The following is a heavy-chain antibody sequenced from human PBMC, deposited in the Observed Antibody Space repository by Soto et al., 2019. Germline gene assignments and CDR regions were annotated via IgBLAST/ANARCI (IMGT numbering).Heavy chain of an antibody. CDR1: GFTFSSYG. D-gene: IGHD1-26*01. CDR3: ARSPYSVSYLAYFDY. Sequence: QVQLVESGGGVVQPGRSLRLSCAASGFTFSSYGMHWVRQAPGKGLEWVAVISYDGSNKYYADSVKGRFTISRDNSENTLYLQMNSLRAEDTAVYYCARSPYSVSYLAYFDYGGQGTLVTVSS. J-gene: IGHJ4*02. CDR2: ISYDGSNK. V-gene: IGHV3-30*03.